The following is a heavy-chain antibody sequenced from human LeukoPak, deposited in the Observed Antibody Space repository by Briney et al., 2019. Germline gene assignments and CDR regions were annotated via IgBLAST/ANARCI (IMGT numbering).Heavy chain of an antibody. V-gene: IGHV1-18*01. J-gene: IGHJ5*02. CDR1: GYTFTSYG. D-gene: IGHD4-17*01. CDR3: ARDRPLDYGDYNWFDP. Sequence: ASVKVSCKASGYTFTSYGISWVRQAPGQGLEWMGWISAYNGNTNYAQKLQGRVTMTTDTSTSTAYMELRSLRSDDTAVYYCARDRPLDYGDYNWFDPWGQGTLVTVSS. CDR2: ISAYNGNT.